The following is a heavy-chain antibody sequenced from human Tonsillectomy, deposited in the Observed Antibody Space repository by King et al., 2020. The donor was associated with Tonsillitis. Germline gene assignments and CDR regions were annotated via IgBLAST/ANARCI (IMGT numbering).Heavy chain of an antibody. V-gene: IGHV3-23*03. D-gene: IGHD6-13*01. CDR1: GVTFNNYA. CDR3: AKLRSGAAAAVNY. J-gene: IGHJ4*02. Sequence: VQLVEPGGGLVQPGGSLRLSCAASGVTFNNYAMSWVRQAPGKGLEWVSVIYSDGSITSYADSVKGRLTVYRDKSNKTWYLQMNTLRAEDTALYYCAKLRSGAAAAVNYWGQGTLVTVSS. CDR2: IYSDGSIT.